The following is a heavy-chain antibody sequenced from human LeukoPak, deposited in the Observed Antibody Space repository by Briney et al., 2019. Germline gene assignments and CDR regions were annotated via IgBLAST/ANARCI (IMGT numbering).Heavy chain of an antibody. CDR2: IIPIFGTA. Sequence: SVKVSCKASGGTFSSYAISWVRQAPGQGLEWMGGIIPIFGTANYAQKFQGRVTITTDESTSTAYMELSSLRSEDTAVYYCARGPHYDFWNRRAFDIWGQGTMVTVSS. J-gene: IGHJ3*02. V-gene: IGHV1-69*05. CDR3: ARGPHYDFWNRRAFDI. D-gene: IGHD3-3*01. CDR1: GGTFSSYA.